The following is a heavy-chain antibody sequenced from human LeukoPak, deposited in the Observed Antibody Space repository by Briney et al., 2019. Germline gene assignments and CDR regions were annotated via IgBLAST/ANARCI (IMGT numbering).Heavy chain of an antibody. V-gene: IGHV3-21*01. J-gene: IGHJ5*02. CDR1: GFTFSSYS. D-gene: IGHD5-12*01. CDR3: ARDRGYSGYDSFDP. CDR2: ISSSSSYI. Sequence: GGSLRLSCAASGFTFSSYSMNWARQAPGKGLEWVSSISSSSSYIYYADSVKGRFTISRDNAKNSLYLQMNSLRAEDTAVYYCARDRGYSGYDSFDPWGQGTLVTVSS.